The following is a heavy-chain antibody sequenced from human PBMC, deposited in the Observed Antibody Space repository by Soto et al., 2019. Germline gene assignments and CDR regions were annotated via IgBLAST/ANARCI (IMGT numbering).Heavy chain of an antibody. D-gene: IGHD2-15*01. CDR3: ARDREGTGYLLPYYFDY. Sequence: QVQLVESGGGVVQPGRSLRLSCAASGFTFSSYAMHWVRQAPGKGLEWVAVISYDGSNKYYADSVKGRFTISRDNSKNTLYLQMNGLRAEDTAVYYCARDREGTGYLLPYYFDYWGQGTLVTVSS. CDR2: ISYDGSNK. CDR1: GFTFSSYA. J-gene: IGHJ4*02. V-gene: IGHV3-30-3*01.